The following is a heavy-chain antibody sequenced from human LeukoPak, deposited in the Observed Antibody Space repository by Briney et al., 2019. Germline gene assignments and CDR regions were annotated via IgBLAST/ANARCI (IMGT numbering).Heavy chain of an antibody. Sequence: PSETLSLTCTVSGGSISSYYWSWIRQPPGKGLEWIGYIYYSGSTNYNPSLKSRVTISVDTSKNQFSLKLSSVTAADTVVYYCARVDGYGDYRFDYWGQGTLVTVSS. CDR1: GGSISSYY. CDR3: ARVDGYGDYRFDY. CDR2: IYYSGST. V-gene: IGHV4-59*01. D-gene: IGHD4-17*01. J-gene: IGHJ4*02.